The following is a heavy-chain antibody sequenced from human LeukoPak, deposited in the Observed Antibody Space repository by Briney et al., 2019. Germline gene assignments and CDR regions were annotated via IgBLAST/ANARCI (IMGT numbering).Heavy chain of an antibody. J-gene: IGHJ4*02. CDR1: GFTVSSNF. D-gene: IGHD3-22*01. V-gene: IGHV3-53*01. CDR2: IYSGGST. Sequence: PGGSLRLSCVASGFTVSSNFMSWVRQAPGKGLEWVSVIYSGGSTYFADSVKGRFTISRDNPKNTVYLQMNSLRAEDTAVYYCARESSGYFYWGQGTLVTVSS. CDR3: ARESSGYFY.